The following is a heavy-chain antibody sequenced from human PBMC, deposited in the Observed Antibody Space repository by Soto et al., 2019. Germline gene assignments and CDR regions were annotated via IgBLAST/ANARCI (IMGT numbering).Heavy chain of an antibody. Sequence: TSETLSLTCAVSGGSISSSNWWSWVRQPPGKGLEWIGEIYHSGSTNYNPSLKSRVTISVDKSKNQCSLKLSSVTAADTAVYYCARDRPVPYYYDSSGYYNDAFDIWGQGTMVTVSS. CDR3: ARDRPVPYYYDSSGYYNDAFDI. D-gene: IGHD3-22*01. J-gene: IGHJ3*02. CDR1: GGSISSSNW. V-gene: IGHV4-4*02. CDR2: IYHSGST.